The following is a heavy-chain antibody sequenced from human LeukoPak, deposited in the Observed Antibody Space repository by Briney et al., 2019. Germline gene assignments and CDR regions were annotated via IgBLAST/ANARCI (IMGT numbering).Heavy chain of an antibody. V-gene: IGHV4-61*01. CDR1: GGSISSSSYY. CDR2: IYYSGST. D-gene: IGHD3-3*01. J-gene: IGHJ3*02. CDR3: ARALYDFWSGYYTLDAFDI. Sequence: SETLSLTCTVSGGSISSSSYYWSWIRQPPGKGLEWIGYIYYSGSTNYNPSLKSRVTISVDTSKNQFSLKLSSVTAADTAVYYCARALYDFWSGYYTLDAFDIWGQGTMVTVSS.